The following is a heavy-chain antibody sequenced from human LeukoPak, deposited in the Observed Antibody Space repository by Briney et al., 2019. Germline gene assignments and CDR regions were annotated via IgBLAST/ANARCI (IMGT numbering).Heavy chain of an antibody. CDR1: GGSITSYY. J-gene: IGHJ4*02. CDR3: ARDRYYYDSSGYYYFDY. D-gene: IGHD3-22*01. CDR2: INHSGST. V-gene: IGHV4-34*01. Sequence: SETLSLTCTVSGGSITSYYWSWIRQPPGKGLEWIGEINHSGSTNYNPSLKSRVTISVDTSKNQFSLKLSSVTAADTAVYYCARDRYYYDSSGYYYFDYWGQGTLVTVSS.